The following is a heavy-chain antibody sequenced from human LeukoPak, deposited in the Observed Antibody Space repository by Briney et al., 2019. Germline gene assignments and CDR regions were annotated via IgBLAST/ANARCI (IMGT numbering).Heavy chain of an antibody. CDR2: MNPNSGNT. D-gene: IGHD4-11*01. Sequence: ASVKVSCKASGGTFSSYAINWVRQATGQGLEWMGWMNPNSGNTGYAQKFQGRVTMTRDTSISTAYMELSSLRSEDTAVYYCARNDYNGDDAFDIWGQGTMVTVSS. CDR3: ARNDYNGDDAFDI. CDR1: GGTFSSYA. V-gene: IGHV1-8*02. J-gene: IGHJ3*02.